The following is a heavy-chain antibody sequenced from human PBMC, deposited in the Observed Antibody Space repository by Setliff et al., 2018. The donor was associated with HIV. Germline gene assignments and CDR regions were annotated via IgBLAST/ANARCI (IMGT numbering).Heavy chain of an antibody. Sequence: GGSLRLSCAASGFTFSSFWMSWVRQAPGKRPEWVANIKGDGSETYYVDSVKGRLTISRDNAKNSLYLQMDSLRVEDTAVYYCARPFDQWGQGALVTVSS. V-gene: IGHV3-7*01. CDR2: IKGDGSET. CDR1: GFTFSSFW. J-gene: IGHJ4*02. CDR3: ARPFDQ.